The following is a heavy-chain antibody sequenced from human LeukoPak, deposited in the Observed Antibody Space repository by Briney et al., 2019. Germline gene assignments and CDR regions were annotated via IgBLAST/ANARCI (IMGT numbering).Heavy chain of an antibody. V-gene: IGHV3-13*01. CDR1: GFTFSDHA. D-gene: IGHD4-23*01. CDR2: VGIAADT. J-gene: IGHJ3*02. CDR3: AREGPWYDGNTGNAFDI. Sequence: GGSLRLSCAASGFTFSDHAMHWVRQAPGKGLEWVSAVGIAADTFYPGSVKGRFTISRENAKNSLYLQMNSLRVEDTAVYYCAREGPWYDGNTGNAFDIWGQGAMVTVSS.